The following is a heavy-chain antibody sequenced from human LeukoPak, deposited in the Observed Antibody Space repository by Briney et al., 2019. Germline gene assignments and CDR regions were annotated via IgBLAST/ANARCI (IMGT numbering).Heavy chain of an antibody. J-gene: IGHJ5*02. CDR2: ISIAGDT. D-gene: IGHD3-10*01. CDR1: GVMFSTYD. V-gene: IGHV3-13*01. Sequence: GGSLRLSCAASGVMFSTYDMHWVRQATGERLEWVSSISIAGDTYYPGSVKDRFTISRENANNSLYLQMNNVRAGDTAVYYCARGRHYGSGSPYWFDPWGQGTLVIVSS. CDR3: ARGRHYGSGSPYWFDP.